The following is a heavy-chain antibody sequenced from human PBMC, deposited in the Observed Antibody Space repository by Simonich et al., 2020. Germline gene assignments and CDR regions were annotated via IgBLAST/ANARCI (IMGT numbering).Heavy chain of an antibody. Sequence: GGGLVQPGGSLRLSCAASGFTFSSYAMSWVRQAPGKGLEWVSAISGSGGSTNYADSVKGRFTIARDNSKNTLSLQINSLRAEDTAVYYCAKDLGERITMIVVVIDAFDIWGQGTMVTVSS. CDR3: AKDLGERITMIVVVIDAFDI. CDR1: GFTFSSYA. J-gene: IGHJ3*02. V-gene: IGHV3-23*01. CDR2: ISGSGGST. D-gene: IGHD3-22*01.